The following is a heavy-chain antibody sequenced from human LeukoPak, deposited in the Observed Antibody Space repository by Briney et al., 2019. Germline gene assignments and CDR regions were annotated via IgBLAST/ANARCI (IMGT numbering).Heavy chain of an antibody. CDR1: GGSISPSSDY. V-gene: IGHV4-39*07. D-gene: IGHD4-17*01. Sequence: SETLSLTCTVSGGSISPSSDYWGWIRQPPGKGLEWIGTIYYSGSTYYNPSLKSRVTISVDTSKNQFSLKLSSVTAADTAVYYCARNMVTTTWFDPWGQGTLVTVSS. CDR2: IYYSGST. J-gene: IGHJ5*02. CDR3: ARNMVTTTWFDP.